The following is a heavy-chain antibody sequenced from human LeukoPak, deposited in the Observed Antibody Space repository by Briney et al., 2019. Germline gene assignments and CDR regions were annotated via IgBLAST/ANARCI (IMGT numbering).Heavy chain of an antibody. CDR1: GGSINSDHY. Sequence: PSQTLSLTCTVSGGSINSDHYWGWIRQPPGKGLEWIGSIYHSGSTYYNPSLKSRVTISVDTSKNQFSLKLSSVTAADTAVYYCATSLRGTGWFDPWGQGTLVTVSS. V-gene: IGHV4-38-2*02. J-gene: IGHJ5*02. CDR3: ATSLRGTGWFDP. CDR2: IYHSGST. D-gene: IGHD3-16*01.